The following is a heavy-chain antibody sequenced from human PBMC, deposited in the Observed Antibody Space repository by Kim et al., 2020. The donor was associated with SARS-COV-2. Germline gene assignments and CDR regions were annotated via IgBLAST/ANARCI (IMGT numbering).Heavy chain of an antibody. CDR1: GLTFTHVT. CDR3: AKDSGYDYGNAFDI. Sequence: GGSLRLSCEASGLTFTHVTMTWVRQAPGKGLEWVSIMSGSGSAHYADSVKGRFTISRDNSKNRVYLEMSNLRGDDTALYYCAKDSGYDYGNAFDIWGQG. J-gene: IGHJ3*02. CDR2: MSGSGSA. D-gene: IGHD5-12*01. V-gene: IGHV3-23*01.